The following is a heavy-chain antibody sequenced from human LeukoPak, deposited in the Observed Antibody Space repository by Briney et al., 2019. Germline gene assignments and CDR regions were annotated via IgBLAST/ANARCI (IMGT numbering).Heavy chain of an antibody. Sequence: SVTVSFKASGGTFSSYAISWVRQAPGQGLEWMGGIIPIFGTANYAQKFQGRVTITADESTSTAYMELSSLRSEDTAVYYCARAPLDGYNLLHYFDYWGQGTLSPSPQ. CDR3: ARAPLDGYNLLHYFDY. J-gene: IGHJ4*02. CDR2: IIPIFGTA. V-gene: IGHV1-69*13. CDR1: GGTFSSYA. D-gene: IGHD5-24*01.